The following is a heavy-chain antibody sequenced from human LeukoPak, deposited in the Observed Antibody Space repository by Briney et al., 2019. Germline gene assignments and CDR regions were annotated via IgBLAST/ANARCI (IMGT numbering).Heavy chain of an antibody. CDR2: IYYSGST. CDR3: ARDGPRVGLDCGGDCYYWYFDI. Sequence: SETLSLTCAVSGYSITSSDWWGWIRQPPGKGLECIGCIYYSGSTYYNPSLKSRVTMSVDTSKNQFSLKLNSVTAADTAVYYCARDGPRVGLDCGGDCYYWYFDIWGRGTLVTVSS. CDR1: GYSITSSDW. V-gene: IGHV4-28*03. J-gene: IGHJ2*01. D-gene: IGHD2-21*02.